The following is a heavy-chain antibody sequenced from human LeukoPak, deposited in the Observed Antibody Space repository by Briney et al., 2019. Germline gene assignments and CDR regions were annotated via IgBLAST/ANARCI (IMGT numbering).Heavy chain of an antibody. CDR2: INHLGSQT. D-gene: IGHD1-1*01. CDR3: VRARFTTFVYY. V-gene: IGHV3-11*05. Sequence: GGSLRLSCAASGLTVSSNYMSWVRQAPGKGLEWVSYINHLGSQTDYADSVKGRFTISRDNAKNSLSLQMNNLSVDDTAVYYCVRARFTTFVYYWGQGTLVTVSS. J-gene: IGHJ4*02. CDR1: GLTVSSNY.